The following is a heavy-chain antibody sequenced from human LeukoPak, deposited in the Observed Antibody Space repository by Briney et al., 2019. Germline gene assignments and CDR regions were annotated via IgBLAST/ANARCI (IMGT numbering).Heavy chain of an antibody. J-gene: IGHJ4*02. CDR1: GYTFTNNA. Sequence: ASVKVSCKTSGYTFTNNAINWVRQAPGQGLEWMGWINTNTGNPTYAQGFFTGRYVFSLDTSASTAYLQINVLKADDTAVYYCGGDPRLGIRGYTYGYIDHWGQGTLLTVAS. CDR2: INTNTGNP. D-gene: IGHD5-18*01. CDR3: GGDPRLGIRGYTYGYIDH. V-gene: IGHV7-4-1*02.